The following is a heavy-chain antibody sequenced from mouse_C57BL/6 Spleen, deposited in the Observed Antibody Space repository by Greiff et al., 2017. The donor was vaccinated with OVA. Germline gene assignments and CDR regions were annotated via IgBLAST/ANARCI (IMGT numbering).Heavy chain of an antibody. D-gene: IGHD1-1*01. CDR1: GYTFTGYW. Sequence: VQLQQPGAELVKPGASVKLSCKASGYTFTGYWMQWVKQRPGQGLEWIGEIDPSDSYTNYNQKFKGKATLTVDTSSSTAYMQLSSLTSEDSAVYYCARRLSTTVVATDYWGQGTTLTVSS. V-gene: IGHV1-50*01. CDR3: ARRLSTTVVATDY. CDR2: IDPSDSYT. J-gene: IGHJ2*01.